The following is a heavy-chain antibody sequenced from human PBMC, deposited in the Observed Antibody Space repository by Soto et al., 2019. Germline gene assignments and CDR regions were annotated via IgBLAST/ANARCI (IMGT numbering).Heavy chain of an antibody. J-gene: IGHJ4*02. D-gene: IGHD6-13*01. CDR2: IYYSGSP. Sequence: SETLSLTCTFSGDSISSSKYYWGWIRQPPGKGLEWIGSIYYSGSPYYNSSLKSRVTISVDTSKMHFSLKLTSVTAADTAVYYCARLEIAAAGMRPFDWWGQGTLVTVSS. V-gene: IGHV4-39*02. CDR1: GDSISSSKYY. CDR3: ARLEIAAAGMRPFDW.